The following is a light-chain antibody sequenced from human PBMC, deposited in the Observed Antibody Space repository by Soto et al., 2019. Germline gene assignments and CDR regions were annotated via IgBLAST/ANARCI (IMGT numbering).Light chain of an antibody. J-gene: IGKJ2*02. CDR3: QQYGGSPPGCS. CDR1: QSISSSY. Sequence: EIVLTQSPGTLSLSPGERATLSCRASQSISSSYLAWYQQKPGQAPRLLIYGASSRATGIPDRFSGSGSGTDFTLTISRLEPEDFAVYYCQQYGGSPPGCSFGQGTKLEIK. CDR2: GAS. V-gene: IGKV3-20*01.